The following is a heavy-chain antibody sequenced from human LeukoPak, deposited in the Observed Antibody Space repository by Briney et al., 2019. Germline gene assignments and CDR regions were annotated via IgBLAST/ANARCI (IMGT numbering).Heavy chain of an antibody. CDR3: ARDIGGSYTAIDY. CDR1: GFTFSSYS. CDR2: ISSSSAHI. J-gene: IGHJ4*02. D-gene: IGHD1-26*01. Sequence: PGGSLRLSCAASGFTFSSYSMNWVRQAPGKGLEWVSFISSSSAHINYADSGKGRFTISRDSPRNSLYMQMNSLRAEDTAVYYCARDIGGSYTAIDYWGQGTLVTVSS. V-gene: IGHV3-21*01.